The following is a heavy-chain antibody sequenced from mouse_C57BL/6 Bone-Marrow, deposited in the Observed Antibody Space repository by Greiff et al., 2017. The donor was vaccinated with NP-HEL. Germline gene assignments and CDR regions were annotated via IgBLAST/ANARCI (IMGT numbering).Heavy chain of an antibody. D-gene: IGHD2-4*01. CDR3: ASYDYDVGYYAMDY. Sequence: VQLQESGAELARPGASVKMSCKASGYTFTSYTMHWVKQRPGQGLEWIGYINPSSGYTKYNQKFKDKATLTADKSSSTAYMQLSSLTSEDSAVYYCASYDYDVGYYAMDYWGQGTSVTVSS. CDR2: INPSSGYT. J-gene: IGHJ4*01. CDR1: GYTFTSYT. V-gene: IGHV1-4*01.